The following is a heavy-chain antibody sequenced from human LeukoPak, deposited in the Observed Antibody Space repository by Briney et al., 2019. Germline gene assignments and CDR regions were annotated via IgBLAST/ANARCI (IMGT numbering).Heavy chain of an antibody. CDR1: GGSFSGYY. CDR3: ARLIYFTGSYSASFDY. CDR2: INHSGST. V-gene: IGHV4-34*01. Sequence: PSETLSLTCAVYGGSFSGYYWSWIRQPPGKGLEWIGEINHSGSTNYNPSLKSRVTISVDTSKNQFSLKLSSVTAADTAVYYCARLIYFTGSYSASFDYWGQGTLVTVSS. D-gene: IGHD3-10*01. J-gene: IGHJ4*02.